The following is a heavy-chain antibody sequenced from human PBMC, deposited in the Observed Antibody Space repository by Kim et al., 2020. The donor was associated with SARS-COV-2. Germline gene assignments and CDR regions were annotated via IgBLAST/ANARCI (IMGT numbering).Heavy chain of an antibody. CDR2: ISAYNGNT. CDR3: ARDHSFSNYYDSSGYQPGGY. J-gene: IGHJ4*02. V-gene: IGHV1-18*01. D-gene: IGHD3-22*01. Sequence: ASVKVSCKASGYTFTSYGISWVRQAPGQGLEWMGWISAYNGNTNYAQKLQGRVTMTTDTSTSTAYMELRSLRSDDTAVYYCARDHSFSNYYDSSGYQPGGYWGQGTLVTVSS. CDR1: GYTFTSYG.